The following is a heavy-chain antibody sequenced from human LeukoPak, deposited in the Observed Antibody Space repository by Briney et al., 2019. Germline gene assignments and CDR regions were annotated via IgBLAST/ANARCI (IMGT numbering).Heavy chain of an antibody. Sequence: GGSLRLSCVGSGLSFSDYWMNWVRQAPGKGLEWVSAICSNDNNTYYANSVKGRFTISRDNSKNTLSLQLNSLRAEDTAVYYCAKGTSSSCYSAPNYWGQGTLVTVSS. D-gene: IGHD2-15*01. CDR2: ICSNDNNT. CDR1: GLSFSDYW. CDR3: AKGTSSSCYSAPNY. J-gene: IGHJ4*02. V-gene: IGHV3-23*01.